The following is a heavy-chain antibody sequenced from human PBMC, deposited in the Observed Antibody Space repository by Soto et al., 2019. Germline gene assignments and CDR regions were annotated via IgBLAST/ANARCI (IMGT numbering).Heavy chain of an antibody. Sequence: EVQLVESGGGLVQPGGSLRLSCEASGFTFGTYWMTWVRQPPGKGLECVADIKPDGSERYYVDSVKGRFTISSDNAKNSLYVHMTSLRAEDTAVYYCATDLNWEHYWGQGTLVTVSS. CDR2: IKPDGSER. D-gene: IGHD7-27*01. J-gene: IGHJ4*02. CDR3: ATDLNWEHY. V-gene: IGHV3-7*04. CDR1: GFTFGTYW.